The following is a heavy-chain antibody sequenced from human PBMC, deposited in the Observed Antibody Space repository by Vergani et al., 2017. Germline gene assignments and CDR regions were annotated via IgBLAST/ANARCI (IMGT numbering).Heavy chain of an antibody. CDR3: ARDRDLYCRSTTSCHNWFDP. D-gene: IGHD2/OR15-2a*01. J-gene: IGHJ5*02. V-gene: IGHV4-59*13. CDR2: IYSTGST. CDR1: GGSFNTYY. Sequence: QVQLEESGPGLVKPSETLSLTCTVSGGSFNTYYWSWIRQSPGKGLEWIGYIYSTGSTNYNPSLNSRVTMSVDTSKNQFSLKLRSMTAADTAIYYCARDRDLYCRSTTSCHNWFDPWGQGSLVTVSS.